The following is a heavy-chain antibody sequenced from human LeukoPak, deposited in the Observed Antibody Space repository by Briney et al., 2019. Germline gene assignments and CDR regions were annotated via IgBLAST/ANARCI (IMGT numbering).Heavy chain of an antibody. V-gene: IGHV1-18*01. CDR3: ARLYSSSWYTLCGMDV. D-gene: IGHD6-13*01. J-gene: IGHJ6*02. CDR1: GYTFTSYG. CDR2: ISAYNGNT. Sequence: ASVKVSCKASGYTFTSYGISWVRQAPGQGLEWMGWISAYNGNTNYAQKLQGRVTMTTDTSTSTAYMGLRSLRSDDTAVYYCARLYSSSWYTLCGMDVWGQGTTVTVSS.